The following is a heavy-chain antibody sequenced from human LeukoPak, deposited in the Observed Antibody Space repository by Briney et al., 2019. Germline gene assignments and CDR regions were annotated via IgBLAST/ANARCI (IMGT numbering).Heavy chain of an antibody. V-gene: IGHV4-59*01. Sequence: SETLSLTCTVSGDSIRNYYWSWIRQPPGKGLEWIAYISYSGITNYSPSLMSRVTISVDTSKNQFSLKLNSVTPADTAVYYCARGSGAFDIWGQGTLVTVSS. CDR3: ARGSGAFDI. CDR1: GDSIRNYY. CDR2: ISYSGIT. J-gene: IGHJ3*02. D-gene: IGHD3-10*01.